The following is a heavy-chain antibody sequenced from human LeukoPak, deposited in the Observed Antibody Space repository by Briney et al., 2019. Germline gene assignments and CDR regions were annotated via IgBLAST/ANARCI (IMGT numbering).Heavy chain of an antibody. D-gene: IGHD3-10*01. CDR2: INHSGST. Sequence: SETLSLTCAVYGGSFSGYYWSWIRQPPGKGLEWIGEINHSGSTNYNPSLKSRVTISVDTSKNQFSLKLSSVTAADTAVYYCTRKGYYYGSGSYSYWGQGTLVTVSS. CDR1: GGSFSGYY. J-gene: IGHJ4*02. V-gene: IGHV4-34*01. CDR3: TRKGYYYGSGSYSY.